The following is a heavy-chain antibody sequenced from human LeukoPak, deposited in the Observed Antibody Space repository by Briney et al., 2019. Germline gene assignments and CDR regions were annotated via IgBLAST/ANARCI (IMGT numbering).Heavy chain of an antibody. CDR2: IDPSDSYT. J-gene: IGHJ4*02. D-gene: IGHD3-10*01. Sequence: GESLKISCKGSGYSFTSYWISWVRQMPGKGLEWMGRIDPSDSYTNYSPSFQGHVTISADKSISTAYLQWSSLKASDTGMYYCARHIWGSGSYYDYWGQGTLVTVSS. CDR3: ARHIWGSGSYYDY. CDR1: GYSFTSYW. V-gene: IGHV5-10-1*01.